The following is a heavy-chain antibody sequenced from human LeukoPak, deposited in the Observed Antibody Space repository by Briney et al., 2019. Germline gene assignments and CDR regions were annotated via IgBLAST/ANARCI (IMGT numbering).Heavy chain of an antibody. CDR3: AKTPSYYDSSGYYSCDY. CDR2: ISGSGGST. D-gene: IGHD3-22*01. J-gene: IGHJ4*02. Sequence: PGGSLRLSCAASGFTFSSYGMSWVRQAPGKGLEWVSAISGSGGSTYYADSVKGRFTISRDNSKNTLYLQMNSLRAEDTAVYYCAKTPSYYDSSGYYSCDYWGQRPLVSVSS. V-gene: IGHV3-23*01. CDR1: GFTFSSYG.